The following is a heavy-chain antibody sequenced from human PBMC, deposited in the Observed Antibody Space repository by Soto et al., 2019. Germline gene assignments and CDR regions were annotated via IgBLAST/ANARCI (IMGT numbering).Heavy chain of an antibody. J-gene: IGHJ4*02. Sequence: GGSLILSCAASGFTFSSYGMHWVRQAPGKGLEWVAVIWYDGSNKYYADSVKGRFTISRDNSKNTLYLQMNSLRAEDTAVYYCAKDLGYYDSSGYPTGDYWGQGTLVTVSS. D-gene: IGHD3-22*01. CDR3: AKDLGYYDSSGYPTGDY. V-gene: IGHV3-33*06. CDR1: GFTFSSYG. CDR2: IWYDGSNK.